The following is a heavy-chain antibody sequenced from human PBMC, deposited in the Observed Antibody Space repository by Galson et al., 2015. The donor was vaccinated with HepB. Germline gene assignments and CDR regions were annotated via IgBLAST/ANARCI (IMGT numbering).Heavy chain of an antibody. D-gene: IGHD2-2*01. Sequence: SLRLSCAASGFTFSTYSMSWVRQAPGKGLEWVSSISSSSGFIYYADSVKGRFTISRDNAQNSLYLQMNSLRAEDTAVYYCATDASGRMPLFYFDKWGQGTLLTVSS. CDR1: GFTFSTYS. CDR3: ATDASGRMPLFYFDK. CDR2: ISSSSGFI. J-gene: IGHJ4*02. V-gene: IGHV3-21*01.